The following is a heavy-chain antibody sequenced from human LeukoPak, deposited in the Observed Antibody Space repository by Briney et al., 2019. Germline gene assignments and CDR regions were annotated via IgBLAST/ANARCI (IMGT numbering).Heavy chain of an antibody. CDR1: GYTFTSYY. V-gene: IGHV1-69*02. J-gene: IGHJ4*02. D-gene: IGHD3-22*01. CDR3: ATPLEYYDSSGYPPNFDY. CDR2: IIPILGIA. Sequence: SVEVSCKASGYTFTSYYMHWVRQAPGQGLEWTGRIIPILGIANYAQKFQGRVTITADKSTSTAYMELSSLRSEDTAVYYCATPLEYYDSSGYPPNFDYWGQGTLVTVSS.